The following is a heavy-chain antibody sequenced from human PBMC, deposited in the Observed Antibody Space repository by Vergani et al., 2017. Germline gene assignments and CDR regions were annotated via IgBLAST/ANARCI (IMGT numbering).Heavy chain of an antibody. CDR3: AKANPRNSGYDYLYYYHARDV. CDR1: GFTFNHYA. V-gene: IGHV3-23*01. CDR2: ISCSGGST. J-gene: IGHJ6*02. Sequence: EVQLLESGGGLVQPGGSLRLSCAASGFTFNHYAMNWVRQAPGKGLEWVSGISCSGGSTYYAGSVKGRFTISRDSSKNTLYLQMNSLSAGETAVYYCAKANPRNSGYDYLYYYHARDVWGQGTTVTVSS. D-gene: IGHD5-12*01.